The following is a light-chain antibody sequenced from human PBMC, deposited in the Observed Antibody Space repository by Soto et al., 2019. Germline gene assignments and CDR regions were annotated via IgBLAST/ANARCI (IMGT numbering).Light chain of an antibody. V-gene: IGKV3-20*01. Sequence: EIVLTQSPGTLSLSPGERATLSCRASQSVSSSYLAWYQQKPGQAPRLLIDGASSRPTGIPDRFSGSGSGTDYTLTISRLEPEEFAVYYCQQYRSSPPLTFGGGTKVEIK. CDR2: GAS. CDR3: QQYRSSPPLT. J-gene: IGKJ4*01. CDR1: QSVSSSY.